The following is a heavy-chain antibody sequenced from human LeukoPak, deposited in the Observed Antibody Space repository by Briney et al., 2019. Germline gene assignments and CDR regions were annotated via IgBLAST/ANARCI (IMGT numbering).Heavy chain of an antibody. D-gene: IGHD4-17*01. Sequence: PGRSLRLSCAASGFTFDDYAMHWVRQAPGKGLEWVSGISWNSGSIGYADSVKGRFTISRDNAKNSLYLQMNSLRAEDTALYYCAKGNDYGDYLYYYYYMDVWGKGTTVTVSS. CDR2: ISWNSGSI. CDR1: GFTFDDYA. V-gene: IGHV3-9*01. J-gene: IGHJ6*03. CDR3: AKGNDYGDYLYYYYYMDV.